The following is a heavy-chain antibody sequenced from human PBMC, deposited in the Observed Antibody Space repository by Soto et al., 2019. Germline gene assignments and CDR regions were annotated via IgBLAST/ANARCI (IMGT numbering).Heavy chain of an antibody. CDR1: GYTFTSYG. Sequence: ASVKVSCKASGYTFTSYGISWVRQAPGQGLEWMGWISAYNGNTNYAQKLQGRVTMTTDTSTSTAYMELRSLRSDDTAVYYCARTTGIAVAGTFDYWGQGTLVTVSS. D-gene: IGHD6-19*01. CDR2: ISAYNGNT. V-gene: IGHV1-18*01. CDR3: ARTTGIAVAGTFDY. J-gene: IGHJ4*02.